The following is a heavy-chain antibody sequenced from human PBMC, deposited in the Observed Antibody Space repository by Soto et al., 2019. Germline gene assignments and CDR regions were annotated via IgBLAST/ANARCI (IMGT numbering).Heavy chain of an antibody. Sequence: QVPLQESGPGLVKPSETLSLSCTVSGGSISSCYCSWIRQTPEKGLEWIGYVNDNWGCNYNPSLKSRVALSLYTAKSQYSLKLTFVTATATGVYYCVREGFGALHSLVDVWGQGTTVTVSS. CDR1: GGSISSCY. J-gene: IGHJ6*02. CDR3: VREGFGALHSLVDV. V-gene: IGHV4-59*12. D-gene: IGHD3-10*01. CDR2: VNDNWGC.